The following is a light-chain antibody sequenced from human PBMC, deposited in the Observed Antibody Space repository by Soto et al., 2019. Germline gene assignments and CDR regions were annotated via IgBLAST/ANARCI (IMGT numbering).Light chain of an antibody. CDR2: GAS. V-gene: IGKV3-20*01. J-gene: IGKJ4*01. CDR3: QQYGSSPT. Sequence: EIVLTQSPGTLSLSPGERATLSCRASQSVSSSYLAWYQQKPGQAPRLLIYGASSRATGIPDRFSGSGSGTDFTLNISRLEAEDFAVYYCQQYGSSPTFGGGTKVEIK. CDR1: QSVSSSY.